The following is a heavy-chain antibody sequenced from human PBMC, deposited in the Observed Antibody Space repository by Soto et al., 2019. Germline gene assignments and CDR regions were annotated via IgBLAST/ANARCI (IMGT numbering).Heavy chain of an antibody. CDR2: IIPIFGRA. CDR3: ARPSSFSRGYCTNYYYYYGMDV. J-gene: IGHJ6*02. Sequence: SVKVSCKASGGTFSSYAISWVRQAAGQGLEWMGGIIPIFGRANYAQKFQGRVTITADESTSTAYMELSSLRSEDPAVYYCARPSSFSRGYCTNYYYYYGMDVWGQGTTVTVSS. CDR1: GGTFSSYA. D-gene: IGHD3-3*01. V-gene: IGHV1-69*13.